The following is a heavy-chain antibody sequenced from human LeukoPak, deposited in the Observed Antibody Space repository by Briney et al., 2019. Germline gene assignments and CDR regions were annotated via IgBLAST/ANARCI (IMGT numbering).Heavy chain of an antibody. CDR3: ARQSATQLWYFDY. V-gene: IGHV4-59*08. CDR1: GGPLSYYY. Sequence: SETLSLTCTVSGGPLSYYYWSWVRQPPGKGLEWIGYIYNGGSTNYNPSLKRRISISIDTSKNQFSLSLSSVTAADTAVYYCARQSATQLWYFDYWGQGSLVTVSS. J-gene: IGHJ4*02. CDR2: IYNGGST. D-gene: IGHD5-18*01.